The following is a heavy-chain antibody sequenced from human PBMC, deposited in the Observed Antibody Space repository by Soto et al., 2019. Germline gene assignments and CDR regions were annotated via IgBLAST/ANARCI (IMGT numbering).Heavy chain of an antibody. CDR2: ISAYNGNT. CDR1: GYTFTSYG. CDR3: ARVRGDIVVVPAATPYYYYGMDV. V-gene: IGHV1-18*01. D-gene: IGHD2-2*01. J-gene: IGHJ6*02. Sequence: QVQLVQSGAEVKKPGASVKVSCKASGYTFTSYGISWVRQAPGQGLEWMGWISAYNGNTNYAQKLQGRVTMTTDTSTRTAYMELRSLRSDDTAVYYCARVRGDIVVVPAATPYYYYGMDVWGQGTTVTVPS.